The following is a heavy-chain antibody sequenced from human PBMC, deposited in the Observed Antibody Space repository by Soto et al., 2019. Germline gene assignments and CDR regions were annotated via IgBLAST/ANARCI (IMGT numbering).Heavy chain of an antibody. Sequence: EVQLLESGGGLVQPGGSLRLSCAASGFTFDTYAMNWVRQAPGKGLEWVSAIGGSGDFTYYADSVKGRFTISRDNSKNTRYLQMNSLRGEDTAVYYCSKGCNGRGSCYSDAWGQATLVTVSS. CDR2: IGGSGDFT. CDR1: GFTFDTYA. D-gene: IGHD2-15*01. CDR3: SKGCNGRGSCYSDA. V-gene: IGHV3-23*01. J-gene: IGHJ5*02.